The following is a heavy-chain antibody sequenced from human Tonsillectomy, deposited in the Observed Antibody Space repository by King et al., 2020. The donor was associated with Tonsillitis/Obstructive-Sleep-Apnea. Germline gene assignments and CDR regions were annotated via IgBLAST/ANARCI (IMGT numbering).Heavy chain of an antibody. J-gene: IGHJ5*02. V-gene: IGHV3-23*04. CDR2: ISGSGGST. D-gene: IGHD3-3*01. CDR3: AKAQWGKDYDFWGTGWFDP. CDR1: GFTFSSYA. Sequence: VQLVESGGGLVQPGGSLRLSCAASGFTFSSYAMSWVRQAPGKGLEWVSAISGSGGSTYYADSVKGRFTISRDNSKNTLYLQMNSLRAEDTAIYYCAKAQWGKDYDFWGTGWFDPWGQGTLVTVSS.